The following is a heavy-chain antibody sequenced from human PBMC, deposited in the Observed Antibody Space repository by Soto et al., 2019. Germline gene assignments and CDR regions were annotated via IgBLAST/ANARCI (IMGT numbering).Heavy chain of an antibody. CDR1: GYTFGIYS. D-gene: IGHD3-16*01. Sequence: QVQLVQSGPEVKKPGASVKVSCKASGYTFGIYSITWVRQAPGQGLEWLGGINTYSSKTYYAQKVQGRVTLTTDTSTGLVYTAMSSLRSDGTAVYYRARRFGAPSSSSGFDYWVQGTLVSFSS. J-gene: IGHJ4*01. CDR2: INTYSSKT. V-gene: IGHV1-18*01. CDR3: ARRFGAPSSSSGFDY.